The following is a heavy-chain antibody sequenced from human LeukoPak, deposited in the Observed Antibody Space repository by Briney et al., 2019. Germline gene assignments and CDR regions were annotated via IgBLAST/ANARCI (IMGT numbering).Heavy chain of an antibody. CDR2: IYYSGST. J-gene: IGHJ4*02. CDR3: ARQTVDCGGDCYSPSFDY. CDR1: GGSISSYY. D-gene: IGHD2-21*02. V-gene: IGHV4-59*08. Sequence: SETLSLTFTVSGGSISSYYWSWIRQPPGKGLEWIGYIYYSGSTNYNPSLKSRVTISVDTSKNRFSLKLSSVTAADTAVYYCARQTVDCGGDCYSPSFDYWGQGTLVTVSS.